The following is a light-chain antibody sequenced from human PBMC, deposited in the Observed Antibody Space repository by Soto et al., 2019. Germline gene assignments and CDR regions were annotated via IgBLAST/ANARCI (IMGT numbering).Light chain of an antibody. V-gene: IGKV3-15*01. CDR1: QSVDSD. J-gene: IGKJ2*01. CDR2: GAS. CDR3: QQYNTWVRGT. Sequence: EVVVTQSPATLSASPEERVTLSCRASQSVDSDVAGSQHKPGQAPRLLIYGASTRAAGIPGRFSGSGYETDFTFTISSLEPEDSATYFCQQYNTWVRGTFGQGTKLEIK.